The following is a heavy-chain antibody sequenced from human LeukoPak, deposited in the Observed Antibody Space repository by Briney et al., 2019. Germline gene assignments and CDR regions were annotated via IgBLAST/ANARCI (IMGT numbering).Heavy chain of an antibody. J-gene: IGHJ3*02. CDR1: GYPLTELS. D-gene: IGHD3-10*01. Sequence: ASVKVSCKVSGYPLTELSMHWVRQAPGKGLEWMGGFDPEDGETIYAQKFQGRVIMTEDTSTDTAYMELSSLRSEDTAVYYCATLMVRGVTDAFDIWGQGTMVTVSS. V-gene: IGHV1-24*01. CDR2: FDPEDGET. CDR3: ATLMVRGVTDAFDI.